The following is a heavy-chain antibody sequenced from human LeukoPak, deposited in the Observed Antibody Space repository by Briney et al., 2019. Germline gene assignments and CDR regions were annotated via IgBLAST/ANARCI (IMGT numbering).Heavy chain of an antibody. V-gene: IGHV4-4*07. CDR1: GGSISSYY. CDR2: IYTSGST. Sequence: SETLSLTCTVSGGSISSYYWSWIRQPAGKGLEWIGRIYTSGSTNYNPSLKSRVTMSVDTSKNQFSLKLSSVTAADTAVYYCASIVVVVAATPFDYWGQGTLVTVSS. CDR3: ASIVVVVAATPFDY. J-gene: IGHJ4*02. D-gene: IGHD2-15*01.